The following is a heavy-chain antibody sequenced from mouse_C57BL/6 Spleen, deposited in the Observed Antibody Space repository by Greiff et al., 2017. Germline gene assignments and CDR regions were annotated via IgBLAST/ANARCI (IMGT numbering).Heavy chain of an antibody. D-gene: IGHD1-1*01. J-gene: IGHJ4*01. Sequence: VQLQQPGAELVKPGASVKLSCKASGYTFTSYWMQWVKQRPGQGLEWIGEIDPSDSYTNYNQKFKGKATLTVDTSSSTAYMQLSSLTSEDSAVYYCERGHYYGSSYEGAMDYWGQGTSVTVSS. CDR2: IDPSDSYT. V-gene: IGHV1-50*01. CDR3: ERGHYYGSSYEGAMDY. CDR1: GYTFTSYW.